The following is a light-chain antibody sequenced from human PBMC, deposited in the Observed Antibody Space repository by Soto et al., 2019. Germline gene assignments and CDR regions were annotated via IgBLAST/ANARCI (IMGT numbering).Light chain of an antibody. V-gene: IGKV1-5*03. CDR2: KAS. CDR1: QSISSW. Sequence: DIDITPSPATLSGSVGDRGTITCRASQSISSWLAWYQQKPGKAPKFLIYKASSLDSGVPSRFSGSGSGTEFTLTISSLQPDDFASYYCQQYNTWRTWAFGQGTKVDIK. J-gene: IGKJ1*01. CDR3: QQYNTWRTWA.